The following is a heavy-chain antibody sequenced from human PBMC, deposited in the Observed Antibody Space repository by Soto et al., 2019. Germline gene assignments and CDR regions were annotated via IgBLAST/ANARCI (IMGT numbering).Heavy chain of an antibody. V-gene: IGHV5-51*01. CDR3: ARQAGYYDSGDYYPFDAMDV. D-gene: IGHD3-22*01. Sequence: PGESLKISCKGSEYSFTNYWIGWVRQMPGKGLEWMGSIYPGDSYTRYSPSFQGQVTISADKSISTAYVQWSSLKAPDTAMYYCARQAGYYDSGDYYPFDAMDVWGEGTTVTVSS. J-gene: IGHJ6*01. CDR2: IYPGDSYT. CDR1: EYSFTNYW.